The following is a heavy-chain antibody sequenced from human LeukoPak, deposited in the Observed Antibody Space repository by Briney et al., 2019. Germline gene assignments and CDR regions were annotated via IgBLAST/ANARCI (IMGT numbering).Heavy chain of an antibody. CDR3: ARAEVAVPGGAS. Sequence: GGSLRLSCAASGFTFNSYWMSWVRQAPGKGLEWVANIKPDGSEGNYVDSVKGRFTISRDNAKKSLYLQMNSLGAEDTATYYCARAEVAVPGGASWGQGTLVTVSS. J-gene: IGHJ5*02. V-gene: IGHV3-7*04. CDR1: GFTFNSYW. CDR2: IKPDGSEG. D-gene: IGHD6-19*01.